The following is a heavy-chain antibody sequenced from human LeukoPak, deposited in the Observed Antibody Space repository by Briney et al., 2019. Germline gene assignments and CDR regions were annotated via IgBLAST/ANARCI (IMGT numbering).Heavy chain of an antibody. J-gene: IGHJ6*03. D-gene: IGHD3-22*01. CDR2: ISYSGSS. Sequence: KTSETLSLTCTVSGGSISSYYWSWIRQPPGKGLEWIGSISYSGSSKYNPSLKRRLTIAVGTPKNQIFLDLSSVTAADTAVYYCARDHFDSSADSYVGGYYYMDVWGKGITVTVSS. CDR1: GGSISSYY. V-gene: IGHV4-59*08. CDR3: ARDHFDSSADSYVGGYYYMDV.